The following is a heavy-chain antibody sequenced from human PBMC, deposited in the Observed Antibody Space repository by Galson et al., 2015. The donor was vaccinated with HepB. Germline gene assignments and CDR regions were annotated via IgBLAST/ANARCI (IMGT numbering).Heavy chain of an antibody. CDR2: IKEDGSEK. D-gene: IGHD3-10*01. CDR1: GLTFSTYW. CDR3: ARSPYGSGTYYASSYWYFDL. J-gene: IGHJ2*01. V-gene: IGHV3-7*03. Sequence: SLRLSCAASGLTFSTYWMSWVRQAPGKGLEWVANIKEDGSEKNYVDSVKGRFTISRDNAKNSLYLQMSSLSAEDTAVYYCARSPYGSGTYYASSYWYFDLWGRGTLVAVYS.